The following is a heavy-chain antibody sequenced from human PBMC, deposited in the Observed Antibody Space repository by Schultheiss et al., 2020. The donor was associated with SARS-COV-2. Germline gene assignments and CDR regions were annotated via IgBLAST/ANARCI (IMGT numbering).Heavy chain of an antibody. V-gene: IGHV4-30-4*07. Sequence: LRLSCAASGFTFDDYAMHWVRQAPGKGLEWIGYIYYSGSTYYNPSLKSRVTISVDTSKNQFSLKLSSVTAADTAVYYCARDRGGDKFNNAFDIWGQGTMVTVSS. J-gene: IGHJ3*02. CDR3: ARDRGGDKFNNAFDI. D-gene: IGHD2-21*02. CDR1: GFTFDDYA. CDR2: IYYSGST.